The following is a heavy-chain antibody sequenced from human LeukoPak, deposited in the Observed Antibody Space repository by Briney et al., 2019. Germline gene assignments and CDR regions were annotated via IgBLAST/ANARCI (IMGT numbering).Heavy chain of an antibody. CDR1: GFTFSSYE. CDR2: ISSSGSTI. J-gene: IGHJ6*04. CDR3: ARDPTMTTVTHYGMDV. Sequence: GGSLRLSCAASGFTFSSYETNWVRQAPGKGLEWVSYISSSGSTIYYADSVKGRFTISRDNAKNSLYLQMNSLRAEDTAVYYCARDPTMTTVTHYGMDVWGKGTTVTVSS. D-gene: IGHD4-17*01. V-gene: IGHV3-48*03.